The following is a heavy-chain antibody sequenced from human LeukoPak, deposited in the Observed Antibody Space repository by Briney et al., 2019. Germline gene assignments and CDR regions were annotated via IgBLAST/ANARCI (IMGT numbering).Heavy chain of an antibody. V-gene: IGHV3-23*01. D-gene: IGHD3-10*01. J-gene: IGHJ2*01. Sequence: GGSLRLSCAASGFTFSSYAMSWVRQAPGKGLEWVSGISGSGGITYYADSVKGRFTISRDNSKNTLYLQMNSLRAEDTAVYYCARHITMVRGVIKRPDWFFDLWGRGTLVTVSS. CDR2: ISGSGGIT. CDR3: ARHITMVRGVIKRPDWFFDL. CDR1: GFTFSSYA.